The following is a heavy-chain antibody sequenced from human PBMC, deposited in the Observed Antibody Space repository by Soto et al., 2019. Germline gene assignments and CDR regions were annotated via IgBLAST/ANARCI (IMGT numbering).Heavy chain of an antibody. J-gene: IGHJ4*02. CDR1: GFTFSSYA. V-gene: IGHV3-23*01. CDR2: ISDSGTGT. Sequence: EVQLLESGGGLGQPGGSLKLSCAASGFTFSSYAMPWVRQAPGKGLEWVSVISDSGTGTYYADSVKGRFTISRDNSKNTLYLQMNSLRADDTALYYCANANLNGKGANAYWGQGALVTVSS. CDR3: ANANLNGKGANAY. D-gene: IGHD1-26*01.